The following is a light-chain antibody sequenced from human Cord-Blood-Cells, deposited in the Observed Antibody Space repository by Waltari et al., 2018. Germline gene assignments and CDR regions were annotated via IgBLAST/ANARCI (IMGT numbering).Light chain of an antibody. CDR2: DVS. CDR3: CSYAGSYTYWV. Sequence: QSALNQPRSVSGSPGQSVTISCTGTSSDVGGYNYVSWYQQHPGKAPKLMSYDVSKRPSWVPNRFSGSKSGTTASLTISGLQADDDADYYCCSYAGSYTYWVFVGWTKLTVL. CDR1: SSDVGGYNY. J-gene: IGLJ3*02. V-gene: IGLV2-11*01.